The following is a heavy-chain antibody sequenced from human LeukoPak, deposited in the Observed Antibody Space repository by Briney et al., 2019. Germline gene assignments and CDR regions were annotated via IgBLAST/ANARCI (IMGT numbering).Heavy chain of an antibody. J-gene: IGHJ4*02. CDR2: INPNSGGT. CDR1: GGTLSRFA. Sequence: ASVKVSCKASGGTLSRFAISWVRQAPGQGLEWMGWINPNSGGTNYAQKFQGRVTMTRDTSISTAYMELSRLRSDDTAVYYCARYSVPGSSWYLGGNYWGQGTLVTVSS. D-gene: IGHD6-13*01. CDR3: ARYSVPGSSWYLGGNY. V-gene: IGHV1-2*02.